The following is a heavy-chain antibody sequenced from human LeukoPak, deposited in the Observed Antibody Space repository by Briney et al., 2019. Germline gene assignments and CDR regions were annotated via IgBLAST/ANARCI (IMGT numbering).Heavy chain of an antibody. CDR3: AKGYYGSGSSQFDY. J-gene: IGHJ4*02. Sequence: PGGSLRLSCAASGFTFDDYAMHWVRQAPGKGLEWVSGISWNNGSIGYADSMKGRFTISRDNAKNSLYLQMNSLRAEDTALYYCAKGYYGSGSSQFDYWGQGTLVTVSS. CDR1: GFTFDDYA. V-gene: IGHV3-9*01. CDR2: ISWNNGSI. D-gene: IGHD3-10*01.